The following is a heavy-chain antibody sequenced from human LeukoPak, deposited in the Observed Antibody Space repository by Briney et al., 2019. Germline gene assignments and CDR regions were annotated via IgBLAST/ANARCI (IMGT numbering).Heavy chain of an antibody. D-gene: IGHD3-10*01. V-gene: IGHV1-8*01. Sequence: ASVKVSCKASGYTFTSYDINWLRQATGQGLEWMGWMNPNSGNTGYAQKFQGRVTMTRNTSISTAYMELSSLRSEDTAVYYCARGPSRITMVRGAKNWFDPWGQGTLVTVSS. CDR3: ARGPSRITMVRGAKNWFDP. J-gene: IGHJ5*02. CDR2: MNPNSGNT. CDR1: GYTFTSYD.